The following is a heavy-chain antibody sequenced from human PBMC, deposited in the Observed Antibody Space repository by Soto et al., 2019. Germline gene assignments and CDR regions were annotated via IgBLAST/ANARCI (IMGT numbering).Heavy chain of an antibody. J-gene: IGHJ5*02. Sequence: GESLKISCKASGYRFTSYWIGWVRQMPGKGLEWMGIIYPGDSDIRYRPSLQGQVTISADKSISTAYLQWSSLKASDTAIYYCARASEMSRLGWFDPWGQGTLVTVSS. D-gene: IGHD2-2*01. CDR3: ARASEMSRLGWFDP. V-gene: IGHV5-51*01. CDR1: GYRFTSYW. CDR2: IYPGDSDI.